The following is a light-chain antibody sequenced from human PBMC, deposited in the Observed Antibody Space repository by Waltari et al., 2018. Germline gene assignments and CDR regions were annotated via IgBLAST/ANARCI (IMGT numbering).Light chain of an antibody. V-gene: IGLV1-40*01. J-gene: IGLJ2*01. CDR3: QSSDGSLTL. Sequence: QSVLTQPPSVSGAPGQRVTISCPGGTSNIGAGYDVPWYQQLPGTAPKLLIYGNTNRPSGVPDRFSGSKSGTSASLAIAGLQAEDEGDYYCQSSDGSLTLFGGGTRLTVL. CDR1: TSNIGAGYD. CDR2: GNT.